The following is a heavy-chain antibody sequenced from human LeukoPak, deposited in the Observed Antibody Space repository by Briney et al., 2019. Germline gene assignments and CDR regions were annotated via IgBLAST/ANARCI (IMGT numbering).Heavy chain of an antibody. CDR2: INHSGST. J-gene: IGHJ4*02. CDR3: TRGTVATYYFDC. Sequence: SETLSLTCAVYGGSFSGYYWSWIRQPPGKGLEWIGEINHSGSTNYNPSLKSRVTISVDTSKNQFSLRLSSVTAADTAVYYCTRGTVATYYFDCWGQGTLVTVSS. D-gene: IGHD4-17*01. CDR1: GGSFSGYY. V-gene: IGHV4-34*01.